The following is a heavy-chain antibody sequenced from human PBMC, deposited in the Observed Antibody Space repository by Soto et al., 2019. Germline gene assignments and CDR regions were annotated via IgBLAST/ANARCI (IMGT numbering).Heavy chain of an antibody. V-gene: IGHV1-69*02. CDR2: VNPIVSMS. Sequence: QVQLVQSGAEVKRPGSSVKVSCKASGDTFNFYSINWVRQAPGLGLEWMGRVNPIVSMSNYAQKFQGRVTMTADKSXXXAXXXXXXXXXXXXXXXXXXXXXXXXXXXXXXWGQGALVTVSS. CDR3: XXXXXXXXXXXXX. CDR1: GDTFNFYS. J-gene: IGHJ4*02.